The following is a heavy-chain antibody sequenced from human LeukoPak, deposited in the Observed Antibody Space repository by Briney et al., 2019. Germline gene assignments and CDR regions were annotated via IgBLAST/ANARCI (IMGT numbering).Heavy chain of an antibody. CDR1: GYTFTSYY. J-gene: IGHJ4*02. CDR3: ATTTVTRYYFDY. V-gene: IGHV1-46*01. CDR2: INPSGGST. Sequence: PGASVKVSCKASGYTFTSYYMHWVRQAPGQGLEWMGIINPSGGSTSYAQKFQGRVTMTRDTSTSTVYMELSSLRSEDTAVCYCATTTVTRYYFDYWGQGTLVTVSS. D-gene: IGHD4-17*01.